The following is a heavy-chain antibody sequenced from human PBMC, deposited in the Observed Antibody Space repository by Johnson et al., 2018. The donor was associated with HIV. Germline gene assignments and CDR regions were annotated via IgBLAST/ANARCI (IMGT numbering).Heavy chain of an antibody. CDR2: INWNGGRI. D-gene: IGHD3-9*01. CDR3: AKATVPTRVLIAFDI. CDR1: GFTFGDYG. V-gene: IGHV3-20*04. Sequence: VQLVESGGGVVRPGGSLRLSCGASGFTFGDYGMNWVRQVPGKGLEWVSGINWNGGRIDYVDSVKGRFTISRDNAKNSLYLQMNSLRPEDTALYYCAKATVPTRVLIAFDIWGQGTMVTVSS. J-gene: IGHJ3*02.